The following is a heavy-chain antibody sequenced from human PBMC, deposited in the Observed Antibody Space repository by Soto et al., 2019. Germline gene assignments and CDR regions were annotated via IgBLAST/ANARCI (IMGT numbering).Heavy chain of an antibody. CDR3: ARAHPGGLLGDY. Sequence: PGGSLRLSCAASGCTFSSYAMHWVRQAPGKGLEWVAVISYDGSNKYYADSVKGRFTISRDNSKNTLYLQMNSLRAEDTAVYYCARAHPGGLLGDYWGQGTLVTVSS. J-gene: IGHJ4*02. D-gene: IGHD2-15*01. CDR1: GCTFSSYA. CDR2: ISYDGSNK. V-gene: IGHV3-30-3*01.